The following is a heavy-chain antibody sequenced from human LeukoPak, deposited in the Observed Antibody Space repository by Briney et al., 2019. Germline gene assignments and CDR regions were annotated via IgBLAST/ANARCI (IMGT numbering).Heavy chain of an antibody. Sequence: PGGSLRLSCAASRFTFSSYNMNWVRQAPGKGLEWVSSITSSSSYIYYADSVKGRFTISKDNAKNSLYLQMNSLRAEDTAVYYCARDDYGNWFDPWGQGTLVIVSS. CDR1: RFTFSSYN. V-gene: IGHV3-21*01. J-gene: IGHJ5*02. CDR2: ITSSSSYI. D-gene: IGHD3-16*01. CDR3: ARDDYGNWFDP.